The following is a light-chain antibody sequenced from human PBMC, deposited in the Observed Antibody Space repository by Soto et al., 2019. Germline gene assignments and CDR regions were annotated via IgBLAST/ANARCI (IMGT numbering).Light chain of an antibody. V-gene: IGKV1-39*01. CDR3: QQSFSTQPT. CDR2: AAS. CDR1: QSIGTY. Sequence: DIQMTQSPSSLSASVGDRVTITCRASQSIGTYLNWYLQKPGKAPQLLIHAASSLQTGVPSRFSGSGSGTEFTLTISSLQPEDFASCYCQQSFSTQPTFGQGTKLAIK. J-gene: IGKJ2*01.